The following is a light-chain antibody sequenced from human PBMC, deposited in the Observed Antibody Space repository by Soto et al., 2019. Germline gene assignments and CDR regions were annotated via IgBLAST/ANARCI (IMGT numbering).Light chain of an antibody. V-gene: IGKV3-15*01. CDR2: SAS. CDR3: QQYNNWPRT. J-gene: IGKJ1*01. CDR1: QSVSSN. Sequence: ELVMTQSPATLSVSPGERATLSCRASQSVSSNLAWYQQKPGQAPRLLIYSASTRATGIPARFSGSGSGTELTLTISSLQSEDCEVYYGQQYNNWPRTFGQGTKVDI.